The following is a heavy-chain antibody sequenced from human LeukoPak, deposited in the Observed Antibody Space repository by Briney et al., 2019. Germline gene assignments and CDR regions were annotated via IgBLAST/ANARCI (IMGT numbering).Heavy chain of an antibody. D-gene: IGHD3-22*01. CDR1: GGAIISYY. CDR2: IYPTGNT. Sequence: PSETLSLTCIVSGGAIISYYWSWIRQPAGKGPEWIWRIYPTGNTDYNPSLKTRVTMSTDLSKKQFSLRLRSVTAADTAVYYCARLKFYDSTGYSPGYYMDVWGKGTAVTVSS. CDR3: ARLKFYDSTGYSPGYYMDV. V-gene: IGHV4-4*07. J-gene: IGHJ6*03.